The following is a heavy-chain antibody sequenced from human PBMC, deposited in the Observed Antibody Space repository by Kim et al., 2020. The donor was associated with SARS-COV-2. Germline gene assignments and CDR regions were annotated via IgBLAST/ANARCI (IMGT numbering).Heavy chain of an antibody. CDR2: IYYTGST. CDR1: RGSISDVVYY. V-gene: IGHV4-39*01. CDR3: ARHIRVGGTLYWFDP. Sequence: SETLSLTCSVSRGSISDVVYYWGWIRQSPGKGLEWIGSIYYTGSTHYNPSLRDRVTMSVDASEKQFSLNLSSVTAADTALYYCARHIRVGGTLYWFDPWG. J-gene: IGHJ5*02. D-gene: IGHD1-26*01.